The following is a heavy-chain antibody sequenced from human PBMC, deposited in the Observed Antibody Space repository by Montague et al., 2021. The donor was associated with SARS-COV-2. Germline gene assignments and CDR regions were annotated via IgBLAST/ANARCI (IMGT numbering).Heavy chain of an antibody. Sequence: SETLSLTCTVSGGSISSYYWSWIRQPPGKGLEWIGYLYYSGSTNYNPSLKSRVTISVDTSKNQFSLRLNSVTAADTAVYYCARHPPRYRHFYYLDVWGKGTTVTVSS. V-gene: IGHV4-59*01. CDR1: GGSISSYY. J-gene: IGHJ6*03. CDR3: ARHPPRYRHFYYLDV. CDR2: LYYSGST. D-gene: IGHD1-1*01.